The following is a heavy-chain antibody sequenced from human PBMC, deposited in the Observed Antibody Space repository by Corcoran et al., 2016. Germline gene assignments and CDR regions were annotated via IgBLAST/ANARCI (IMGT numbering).Heavy chain of an antibody. CDR2: IYSGGST. Sequence: EVQLVESGGGLIQPGGSLRLSCAASGFTVSSNYMSWVRQAPGKGLEWVSVIYSGGSTYYADSVKGRFTISRDNSKNTLYLQMNSLRAEDTAVYYCARGRYSYGYAPVDWGQGTLVTVSS. J-gene: IGHJ4*02. CDR3: ARGRYSYGYAPVD. D-gene: IGHD5-18*01. V-gene: IGHV3-53*01. CDR1: GFTVSSNY.